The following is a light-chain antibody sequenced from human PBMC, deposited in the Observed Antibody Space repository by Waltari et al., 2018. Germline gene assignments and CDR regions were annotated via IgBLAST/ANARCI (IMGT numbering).Light chain of an antibody. CDR2: DVS. CDR1: SNDVGGYNS. CDR3: SSQSSNNVVL. V-gene: IGLV2-14*01. J-gene: IGLJ2*01. Sequence: QSALTQPASVSGSPGQSVTIFCTGTSNDVGGYNSVSWYQEHPGQAPIVIIYDVSDRQSGVSDRFSGSKSGNTASLTISGLQAEDEADYYCSSQSSNNVVLFGGGTKLTVL.